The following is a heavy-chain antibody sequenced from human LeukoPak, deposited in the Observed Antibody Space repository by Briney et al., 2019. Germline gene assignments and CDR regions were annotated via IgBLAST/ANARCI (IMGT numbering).Heavy chain of an antibody. CDR1: GYTFTDYY. Sequence: ASVKVSCXVSGYTFTDYYMHWVQQAPGKGLEWMGLVDPEDGETIYAEKFQGRVTITADTSTDTAYMELSSLRSEDTAVYYCATSWVDGWFDPWGQGTLVTVSS. D-gene: IGHD7-27*01. J-gene: IGHJ5*02. CDR3: ATSWVDGWFDP. CDR2: VDPEDGET. V-gene: IGHV1-69-2*01.